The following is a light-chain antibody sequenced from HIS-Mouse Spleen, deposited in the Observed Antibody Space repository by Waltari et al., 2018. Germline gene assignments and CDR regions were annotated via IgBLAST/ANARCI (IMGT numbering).Light chain of an antibody. CDR3: CSYAGSSTWV. V-gene: IGLV2-23*01. J-gene: IGLJ3*02. CDR2: EGS. Sequence: QSALTQPASVSGSPGQSIPTSCTGTSSDVGSYNLFSWYQQHPGKAPKLMIYEGSKRPSGVSNRFSGSKSGNTASLTISGLQAEDEADYYCCSYAGSSTWVFGGGTKLTVL. CDR1: SSDVGSYNL.